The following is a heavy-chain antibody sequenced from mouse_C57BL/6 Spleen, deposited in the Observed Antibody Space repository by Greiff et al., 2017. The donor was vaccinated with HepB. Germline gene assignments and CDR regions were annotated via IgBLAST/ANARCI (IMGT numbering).Heavy chain of an antibody. Sequence: QVQLQQPGAELVMPGASVKLSCKASGYTFTSYWMHWVKQRPGQGLEWIGEIDPSDSYTNYNQKFKGKSTLTVDKSSSTAYMQLSSLTSEDSAVYYCTSLGRDWYFDVWGTWTTVTVSS. D-gene: IGHD3-1*01. CDR2: IDPSDSYT. CDR3: TSLGRDWYFDV. J-gene: IGHJ1*03. CDR1: GYTFTSYW. V-gene: IGHV1-69*01.